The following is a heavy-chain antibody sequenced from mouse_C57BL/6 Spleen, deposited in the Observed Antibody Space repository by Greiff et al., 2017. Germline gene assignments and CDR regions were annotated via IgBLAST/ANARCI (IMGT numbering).Heavy chain of an antibody. D-gene: IGHD2-4*01. CDR1: GYTFTSYW. Sequence: QVQLKESGAELAKPGASVKLSCKASGYTFTSYWMHWVKQRPGQGLEWIGYINPSSGYTKSNQKFKDKATLTADKSSSTAYMQLSSLTYEASAVYYCARGIYYDFSYAMDDGGQGTSVTVSS. V-gene: IGHV1-7*01. CDR3: ARGIYYDFSYAMDD. CDR2: INPSSGYT. J-gene: IGHJ4*01.